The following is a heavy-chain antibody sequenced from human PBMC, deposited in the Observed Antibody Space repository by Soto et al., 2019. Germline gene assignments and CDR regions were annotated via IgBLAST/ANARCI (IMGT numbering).Heavy chain of an antibody. V-gene: IGHV3-9*01. CDR3: AILPLCCSGFDC. CDR2: ISWNGASI. CDR1: GFTFDDYA. D-gene: IGHD3-10*02. J-gene: IGHJ4*02. Sequence: EVQLVESGGGLVQPGRSLRLSCAASGFTFDDYAIHWVRQAPGRGLEWVAGISWNGASIGYADSVKGRFTISRDNVKNSMRRLINSLRSEDTAVYYWAILPLCCSGFDCWGQVTQVTVSS.